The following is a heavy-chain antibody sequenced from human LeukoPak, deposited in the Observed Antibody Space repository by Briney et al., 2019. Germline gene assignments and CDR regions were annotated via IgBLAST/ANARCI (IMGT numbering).Heavy chain of an antibody. D-gene: IGHD3-22*01. CDR3: ARDQLGYDSSGYYRTYDAFDI. V-gene: IGHV3-66*01. Sequence: PGGSLRLSCAASGFTVSSNYMSWVRQAPGKGLEWVSVIYSGGSTYYADSVKGRFTISRDNSKNTLYLQMNSLRAEDTAVYYCARDQLGYDSSGYYRTYDAFDIWGQGTMVTVSX. J-gene: IGHJ3*02. CDR1: GFTVSSNY. CDR2: IYSGGST.